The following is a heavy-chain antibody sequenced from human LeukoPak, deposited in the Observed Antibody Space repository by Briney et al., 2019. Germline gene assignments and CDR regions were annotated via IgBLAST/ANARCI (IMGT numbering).Heavy chain of an antibody. Sequence: VGSLRLSCAASGFTFSSYAVSWVRQAPGVGLEWVSTISGRGGSTFYADSVKGRFTISRDNSKNTLYLQMNSLRADDTAVYYCAKGYYDILTDYFHDWFNPWGQGTLVIVSS. D-gene: IGHD3-9*01. J-gene: IGHJ5*02. V-gene: IGHV3-23*01. CDR3: AKGYYDILTDYFHDWFNP. CDR2: ISGRGGST. CDR1: GFTFSSYA.